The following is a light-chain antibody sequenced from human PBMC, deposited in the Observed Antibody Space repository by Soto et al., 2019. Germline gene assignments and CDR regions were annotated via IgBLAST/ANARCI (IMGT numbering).Light chain of an antibody. Sequence: QSALTQPASVSGSPGQSITISCTGTSSDVGAYNHVSWYQQHPGNAPKLLIYDVSNRPSGVSNRFSGSKSGNTASLTISGLQAEDEADYYCTSYTSSSTVLFGGGTKLTVL. J-gene: IGLJ2*01. V-gene: IGLV2-14*01. CDR1: SSDVGAYNH. CDR2: DVS. CDR3: TSYTSSSTVL.